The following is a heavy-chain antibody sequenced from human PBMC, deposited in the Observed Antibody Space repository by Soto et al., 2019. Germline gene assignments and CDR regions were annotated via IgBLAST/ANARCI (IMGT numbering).Heavy chain of an antibody. J-gene: IGHJ4*02. V-gene: IGHV5-51*01. CDR3: FRGGVTSRTFDY. CDR2: IFPDDSDT. Sequence: LKISCKASGYIIKNYWIGWVRQMPGQGLEWMGIIFPDDSDTRYSPSFQGHVTISVDKSISTAYVQWSSLKASDSAIYYCFRGGVTSRTFDYWGQGTLVTVSS. CDR1: GYIIKNYW. D-gene: IGHD3-16*01.